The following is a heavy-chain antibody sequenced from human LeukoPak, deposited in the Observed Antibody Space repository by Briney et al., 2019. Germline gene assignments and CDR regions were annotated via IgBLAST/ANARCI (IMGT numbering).Heavy chain of an antibody. V-gene: IGHV3-53*01. CDR1: GFSVSSNY. J-gene: IGHJ3*02. Sequence: PGGSLRLSCAASGFSVSSNYMSWVRQAPGKGPEWVSVIYSGGSTYYADSVKGRFTNSRDNSKNTLFLQMNSLRAEDTAVYYCARSQYAFDIWGQGTMVTVSS. CDR3: ARSQYAFDI. CDR2: IYSGGST.